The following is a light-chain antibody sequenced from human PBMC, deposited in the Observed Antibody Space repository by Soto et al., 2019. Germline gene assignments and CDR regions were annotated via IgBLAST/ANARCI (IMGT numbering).Light chain of an antibody. Sequence: DIQMTQSPSSLSASVGDRVTITCRASQSISSYLNWYQQKPGKAPKLLIYAASSLQSGVPSSFSGSGSGTDFTLTISSLEPEDFATYYCQQSYSTLVFGPGTKVYIK. CDR3: QQSYSTLV. J-gene: IGKJ3*01. V-gene: IGKV1-39*01. CDR1: QSISSY. CDR2: AAS.